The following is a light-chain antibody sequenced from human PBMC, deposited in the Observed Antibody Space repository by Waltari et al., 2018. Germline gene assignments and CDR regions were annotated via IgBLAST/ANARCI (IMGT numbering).Light chain of an antibody. CDR3: QQSSNWPRT. CDR2: GAY. J-gene: IGKJ1*01. Sequence: EIVLTQSPAPLSVSPGGRPTPSCRASQSVSSNLTWYQQKPGQAPRLHIYGAYTRATGSPARFSGSGSGTEFTLTISSLQSEDFAVYYCQQSSNWPRTFGQGTKVEIK. CDR1: QSVSSN. V-gene: IGKV3-15*01.